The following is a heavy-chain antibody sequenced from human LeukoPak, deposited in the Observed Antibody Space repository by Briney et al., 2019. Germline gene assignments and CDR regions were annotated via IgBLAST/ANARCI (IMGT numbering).Heavy chain of an antibody. V-gene: IGHV3-48*04. Sequence: PGGSLRLSCAASGFTFSSYSMNWVRQAPGKGLEWVSYISSSSSTIYYADSVKGRFTISRDNAKNSLYLQMNSLRAEDTAVYYCARELGAIFGSHNDYWGQGTLVTVSS. CDR3: ARELGAIFGSHNDY. CDR2: ISSSSSTI. CDR1: GFTFSSYS. D-gene: IGHD3-3*01. J-gene: IGHJ4*02.